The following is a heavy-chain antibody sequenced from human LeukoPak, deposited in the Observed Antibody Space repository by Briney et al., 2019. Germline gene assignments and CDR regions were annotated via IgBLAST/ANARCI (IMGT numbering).Heavy chain of an antibody. D-gene: IGHD1-26*01. CDR3: ARGYYPPEY. CDR1: GFTFSTYW. Sequence: GGSLRLSCAASGFTFSTYWMNWVRQAPGKGLEWVANIKQDGNEKYYVDSVKGRCTISRDNANNSLYLQMNSLRAEDTAVYYCARGYYPPEYWGPGTLVTVSS. J-gene: IGHJ4*02. CDR2: IKQDGNEK. V-gene: IGHV3-7*05.